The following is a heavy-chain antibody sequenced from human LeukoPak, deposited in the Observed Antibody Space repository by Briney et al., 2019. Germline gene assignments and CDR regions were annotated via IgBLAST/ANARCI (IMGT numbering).Heavy chain of an antibody. Sequence: SETLSLTCTVSSGSISSASYYWGWIRQPPGKGLEWIGTIYYSGSTYYNPSLRSRVTISVDTSKNQFSLKLTSVTAADTAVYYSARVFGSGSYYKVVGYYFDYWGQGTLVTVSS. V-gene: IGHV4-39*01. CDR3: ARVFGSGSYYKVVGYYFDY. D-gene: IGHD3-10*01. CDR2: IYYSGST. CDR1: SGSISSASYY. J-gene: IGHJ4*02.